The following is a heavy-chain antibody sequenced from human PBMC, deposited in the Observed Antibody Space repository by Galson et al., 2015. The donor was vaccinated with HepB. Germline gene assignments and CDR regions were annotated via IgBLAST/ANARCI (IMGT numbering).Heavy chain of an antibody. Sequence: SLRLSCAASGFTFSSYSMNWVRQAPGKGLEWVSSISSSSSYIHYADSVKGRFTISRDNAKNSLYLQVNSLRAEDTAVYYCARESSTTSLLYSAYDSHDYWGQGTLVTVSS. CDR3: ARESSTTSLLYSAYDSHDY. J-gene: IGHJ4*02. CDR1: GFTFSSYS. CDR2: ISSSSSYI. V-gene: IGHV3-21*01. D-gene: IGHD5-12*01.